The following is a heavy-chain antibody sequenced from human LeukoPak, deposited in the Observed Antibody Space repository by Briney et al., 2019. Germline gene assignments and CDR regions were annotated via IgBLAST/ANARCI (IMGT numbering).Heavy chain of an antibody. CDR2: ISNDGTDE. J-gene: IGHJ3*02. CDR1: GFTFSTYG. D-gene: IGHD6-13*01. Sequence: GGSLRLSCAASGFTFSTYGMHWVRQAPGKGLEWVAVISNDGTDEHYADSVKGRFTISRDNSKNTLYLQMNSLRAEDTAVYYCANPLFEYSSSWRDAFDIWGQGTMVTVSS. V-gene: IGHV3-30*18. CDR3: ANPLFEYSSSWRDAFDI.